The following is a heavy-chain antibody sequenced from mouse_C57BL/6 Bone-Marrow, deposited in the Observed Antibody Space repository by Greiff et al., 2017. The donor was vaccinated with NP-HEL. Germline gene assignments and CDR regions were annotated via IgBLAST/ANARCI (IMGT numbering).Heavy chain of an antibody. CDR2: IDPSDSYT. V-gene: IGHV1-50*01. CDR3: ARSDYYGRSHWYFDV. CDR1: GYTFTSYW. D-gene: IGHD1-1*01. Sequence: QVQLQQPGAELVKPGASVKLSCKASGYTFTSYWMQWVKQRPGQGLEWIGEIDPSDSYTNYNQKFKGKATLTVDTSSSTAYMQLSSLTSEDSAVYYCARSDYYGRSHWYFDVWGTGTTVTVSS. J-gene: IGHJ1*03.